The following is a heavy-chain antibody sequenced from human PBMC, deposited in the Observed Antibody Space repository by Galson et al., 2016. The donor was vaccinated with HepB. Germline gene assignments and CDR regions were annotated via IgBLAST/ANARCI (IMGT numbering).Heavy chain of an antibody. CDR2: INGDGSNT. Sequence: SLRLSCAASKFIFRGFWMQWVRQAPGEGLKWVARINGDGSNTVYADSVKGRFIISRDNVNSILFLQMTSLGAEDTAVYFCSRDRNFAADTWGRGTLVTVSS. CDR3: SRDRNFAADT. CDR1: KFIFRGFW. D-gene: IGHD6-13*01. J-gene: IGHJ5*02. V-gene: IGHV3-74*01.